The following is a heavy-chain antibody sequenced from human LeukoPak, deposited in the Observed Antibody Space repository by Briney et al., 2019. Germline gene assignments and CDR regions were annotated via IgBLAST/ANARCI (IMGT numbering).Heavy chain of an antibody. J-gene: IGHJ6*03. D-gene: IGHD3-16*01. CDR2: ISISGSTI. CDR1: GFTVSSNY. CDR3: ARGGAPWDSYYMDV. Sequence: VGSLRLSCSASGFTVSSNYMSWVRQAPGKGLGWVSYISISGSTIYYADSVKGRFTISRDNDKDSLYLQMNSLRAEDTAVYYCARGGAPWDSYYMDVWGKGTTVTVSS. V-gene: IGHV3-11*04.